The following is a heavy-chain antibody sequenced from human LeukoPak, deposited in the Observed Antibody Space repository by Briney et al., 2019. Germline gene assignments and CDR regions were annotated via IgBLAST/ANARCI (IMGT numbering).Heavy chain of an antibody. Sequence: GGSLRLSCAALGFTVSRTYMSWIRQAPGKGLEWVSYISSSGSTIYYADSVKGRFTISRDNAKNSLYLQMNSLRAEDTAVYYCASFPDYYDSSGPYAFDIWGQGTMVTVSS. D-gene: IGHD3-22*01. J-gene: IGHJ3*02. CDR3: ASFPDYYDSSGPYAFDI. V-gene: IGHV3-11*01. CDR2: ISSSGSTI. CDR1: GFTVSRTY.